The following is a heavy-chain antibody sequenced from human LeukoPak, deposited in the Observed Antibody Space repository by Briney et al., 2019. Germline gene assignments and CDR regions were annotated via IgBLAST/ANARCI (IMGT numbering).Heavy chain of an antibody. CDR2: ISSSSSYI. Sequence: GGSLRLSCAASGFTFSSYSVNWVRQAPGKGLEWVSSISSSSSYIYYADSVKGRFTISRDNAKNSLYLQMNSLRAEDTAVYCCARGVEAAAGTGAGYWGQGTLVTVSS. D-gene: IGHD6-13*01. CDR3: ARGVEAAAGTGAGY. J-gene: IGHJ4*02. V-gene: IGHV3-21*01. CDR1: GFTFSSYS.